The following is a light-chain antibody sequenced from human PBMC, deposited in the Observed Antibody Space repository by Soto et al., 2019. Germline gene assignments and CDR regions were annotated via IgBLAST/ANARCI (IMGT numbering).Light chain of an antibody. CDR2: KVS. Sequence: DIVITQSPLSLSFTPLDPSSISCGSSQSLVYSDGFTYLNWFQQRPGQSPRRLIYKVSNRDSGVPDRFSGRGSGTDFTLTISRVEADDVGVYYCMQATHWPWTFGQGTKVDIK. V-gene: IGKV2-30*01. CDR3: MQATHWPWT. J-gene: IGKJ1*01. CDR1: QSLVYSDGFTY.